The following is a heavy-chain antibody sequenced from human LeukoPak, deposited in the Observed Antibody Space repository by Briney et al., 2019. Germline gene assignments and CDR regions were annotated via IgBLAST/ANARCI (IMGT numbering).Heavy chain of an antibody. V-gene: IGHV3-30*04. J-gene: IGHJ4*02. CDR1: GFTFSSYA. CDR2: ISYDGSNK. CDR3: ASSSSGWYSSGFDY. Sequence: PGGSLRLSCAASGFTFSSYAMHWVRQAPGKGLEWVAVISYDGSNKYYADSVKGRFTVSRDNSQNTLYLQMNSLRAQDTAVYYCASSSSGWYSSGFDYWGQGTLVTVCS. D-gene: IGHD6-19*01.